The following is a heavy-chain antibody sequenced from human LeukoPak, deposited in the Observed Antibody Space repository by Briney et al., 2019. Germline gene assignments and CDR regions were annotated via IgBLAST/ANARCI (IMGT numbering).Heavy chain of an antibody. CDR2: ISSSGSTI. Sequence: PGGSLRLSCAASGFTFSDYYMSWIRQAPGKGLEWVSYISSSGSTIYYADSVKGRFTISRDDAKNSLYLQMNSLRAEDTAVYYCARPFGGGDRLFVFDYWGQGTLVTVSS. CDR1: GFTFSDYY. CDR3: ARPFGGGDRLFVFDY. V-gene: IGHV3-11*04. J-gene: IGHJ4*02. D-gene: IGHD2-21*01.